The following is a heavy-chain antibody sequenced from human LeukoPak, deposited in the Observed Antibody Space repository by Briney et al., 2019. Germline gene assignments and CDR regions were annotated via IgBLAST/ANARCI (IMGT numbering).Heavy chain of an antibody. CDR2: ISTYNGNT. D-gene: IGHD3-22*01. J-gene: IGHJ4*02. V-gene: IGHV1-18*01. CDR1: GYNFILHG. CDR3: ARDPGSYYDSSGYVDH. Sequence: GASVKVSCKASGYNFILHGISWVRQAPGQGLEWMGWISTYNGNTNYAQKLQGRVTMTTDTSTSTAYMELRSLRSDDTAVYYCARDPGSYYDSSGYVDHWGQGTLVTVSS.